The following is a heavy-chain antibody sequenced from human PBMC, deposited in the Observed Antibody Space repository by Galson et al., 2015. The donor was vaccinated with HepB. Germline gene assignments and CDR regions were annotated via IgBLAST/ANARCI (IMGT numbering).Heavy chain of an antibody. D-gene: IGHD1-1*01. J-gene: IGHJ4*02. CDR2: IYYSGST. CDR1: GGSISSSSYY. V-gene: IGHV4-39*01. CDR3: ARLRMGWNDFDY. Sequence: LTCTVSGGSISSSSYYWGWIRQPPGKGLEWIGSIYYSGSTYYNPSLKSRVTISVDTSKNQFSLKLSSVTAADTAVYYCARLRMGWNDFDYWGQGTLVTVSS.